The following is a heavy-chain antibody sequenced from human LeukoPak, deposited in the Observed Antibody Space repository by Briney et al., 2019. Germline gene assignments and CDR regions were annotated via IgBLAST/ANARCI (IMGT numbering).Heavy chain of an antibody. CDR1: GFTFSSYG. J-gene: IGHJ6*03. Sequence: GGSLRLSCAASGFTFSSYGMSWVRQAPGKGREWVSGIIGRGGSTYYADSVKGRFTSTRDNSKNTLYLQMNSLRAEDTDVYYCARGSDSSGYYYYYMDVWGKGTTVTVSS. CDR3: ARGSDSSGYYYYYMDV. V-gene: IGHV3-23*01. D-gene: IGHD3-22*01. CDR2: IIGRGGST.